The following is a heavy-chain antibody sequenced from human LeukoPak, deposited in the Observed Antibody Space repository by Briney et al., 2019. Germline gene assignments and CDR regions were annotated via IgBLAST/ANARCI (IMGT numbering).Heavy chain of an antibody. V-gene: IGHV1-46*01. Sequence: ASVKVSCKSSGYTFTNYYKHWVRLAPGQGLEWMGTINPSDGSTNYAQKFQGRVTMTRDMSTSTIYMELSSLRSEDTAVYYCALALIGRYYFDYWGQGTLVTVSS. D-gene: IGHD3-22*01. CDR2: INPSDGST. CDR1: GYTFTNYY. J-gene: IGHJ4*02. CDR3: ALALIGRYYFDY.